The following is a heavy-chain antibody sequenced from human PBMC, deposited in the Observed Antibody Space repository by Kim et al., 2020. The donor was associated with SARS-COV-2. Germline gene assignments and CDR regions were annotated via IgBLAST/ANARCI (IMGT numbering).Heavy chain of an antibody. Sequence: GGSLRLSCAASGFTFSSYGMHWVRQAPGKGLEWVAVISYDGSNKYYADSVKGRFTISRDNSKNTLYLQMNSLRAEDTAVYYCARDHYDIGWFDPWGQGTLVTVSS. D-gene: IGHD3-9*01. V-gene: IGHV3-33*05. J-gene: IGHJ5*02. CDR3: ARDHYDIGWFDP. CDR2: ISYDGSNK. CDR1: GFTFSSYG.